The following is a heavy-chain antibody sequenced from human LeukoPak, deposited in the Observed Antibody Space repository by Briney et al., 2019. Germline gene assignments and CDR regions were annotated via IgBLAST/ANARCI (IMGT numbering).Heavy chain of an antibody. CDR1: GYTFTXYD. Sequence: KXSCXASGYTFTXYDXNWVRQATGQGREWMGWINPNSGNTGYAQKFQGRVTMTRNTSISTAYMELSSLRSEDTAVYYCARTLVRYSSSPGYWGQGTLVTVSS. CDR2: INPNSGNT. D-gene: IGHD6-13*01. J-gene: IGHJ4*02. CDR3: ARTLVRYSSSPGY. V-gene: IGHV1-8*01.